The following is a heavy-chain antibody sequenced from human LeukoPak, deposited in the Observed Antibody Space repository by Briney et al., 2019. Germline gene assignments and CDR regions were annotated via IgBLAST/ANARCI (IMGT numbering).Heavy chain of an antibody. CDR3: HQPGGGYCSGGSCYDMDY. J-gene: IGHJ4*02. CDR1: GYTFTGYY. Sequence: ASVTVSCKAPGYTFTGYYMHWVRQAPGQGLECMGWINPNSGGTNYAQKFQGRVTMTRDTSISTAYMELSRLRSDDTAVYYCHQPGGGYCSGGSCYDMDYWGQGTLVTVSS. D-gene: IGHD2-15*01. CDR2: INPNSGGT. V-gene: IGHV1-2*02.